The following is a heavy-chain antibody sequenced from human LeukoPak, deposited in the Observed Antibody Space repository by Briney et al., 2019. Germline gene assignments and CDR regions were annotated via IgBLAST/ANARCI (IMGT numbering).Heavy chain of an antibody. J-gene: IGHJ6*02. D-gene: IGHD2-2*01. Sequence: PSETLSLTCTVSGGSISGYYWTWIRQSPGKGLEWIGYIHYSGSTNYNPSLKSRVTISLDTSKSQFSLKLSSVTAADTAVYYCARADGTNYYYYGMDVWGQGTTVTVFS. V-gene: IGHV4-59*01. CDR2: IHYSGST. CDR1: GGSISGYY. CDR3: ARADGTNYYYYGMDV.